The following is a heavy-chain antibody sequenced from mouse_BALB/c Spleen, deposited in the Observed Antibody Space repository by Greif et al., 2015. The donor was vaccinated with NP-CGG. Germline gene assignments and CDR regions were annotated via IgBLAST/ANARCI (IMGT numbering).Heavy chain of an antibody. J-gene: IGHJ2*01. D-gene: IGHD1-1*01. CDR3: ASLWG. V-gene: IGHV6-6*02. CDR2: IRLKSNNYAT. Sequence: EVKVVESGGGLVQPGGSMKLSCVASGFTFSNYWMNWVRQSPEKGLEWVAEIRLKSNNYATHYAESVKGRFTISRDDSKSSVYLQMDNLRAEDTGIYYCASLWGWGRGTTLTVSS. CDR1: GFTFSNYW.